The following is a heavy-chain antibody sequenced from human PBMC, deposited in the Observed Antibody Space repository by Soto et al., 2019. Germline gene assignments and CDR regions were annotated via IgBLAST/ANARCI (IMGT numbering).Heavy chain of an antibody. D-gene: IGHD5-12*01. Sequence: GSLRLSCAASGFTFSKSGMSWVRQAPGKGLEWVAGIGGSGRNTYYADSVKGRFTISRDNYKNTLFLQMNSLRAEDTAIYYCAKGGLSDSPSAIDYWGQGAVVTVSS. CDR2: IGGSGRNT. CDR1: GFTFSKSG. CDR3: AKGGLSDSPSAIDY. J-gene: IGHJ4*02. V-gene: IGHV3-23*01.